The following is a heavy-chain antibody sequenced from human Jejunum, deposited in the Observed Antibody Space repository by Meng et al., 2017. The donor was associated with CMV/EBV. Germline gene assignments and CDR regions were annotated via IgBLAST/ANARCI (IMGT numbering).Heavy chain of an antibody. Sequence: YSLNWVRQAPGKGLDWVASISDTSRYIYYGDSMQGRFTISRDNARSSLFLQMNSLRAEDTAVYYCARVERFCSSTSCYGPYYFANWGQGTLVTVSS. D-gene: IGHD2-2*01. CDR2: ISDTSRYI. CDR3: ARVERFCSSTSCYGPYYFAN. J-gene: IGHJ4*02. CDR1: YS. V-gene: IGHV3-21*01.